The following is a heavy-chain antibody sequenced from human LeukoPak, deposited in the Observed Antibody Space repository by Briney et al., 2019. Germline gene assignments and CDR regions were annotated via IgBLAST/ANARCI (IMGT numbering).Heavy chain of an antibody. CDR1: GGSMSGYF. V-gene: IGHV2-70*11. CDR2: IDWDDDK. D-gene: IGHD6-13*01. Sequence: TLSLTCTVSGGSMSGYFWSWIRQPPGKALEWLARIDWDDDKYYSTSLQTRLTISKDTSKNQVVLTMTNMDPVDTATYYCARIRGSSWYSDVWGQGTTVTVSS. J-gene: IGHJ6*02. CDR3: ARIRGSSWYSDV.